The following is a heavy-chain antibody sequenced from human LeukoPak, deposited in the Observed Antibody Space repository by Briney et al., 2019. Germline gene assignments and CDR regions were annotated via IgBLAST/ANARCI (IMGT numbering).Heavy chain of an antibody. CDR1: GFSFSSHS. J-gene: IGHJ4*02. CDR3: ARGCSGGVCFRDF. D-gene: IGHD2-8*02. CDR2: IPSSGDSI. V-gene: IGHV3-21*06. Sequence: GGSLRLSCTASGFSFSSHSMNWVRQAPGKGLEWVSTIPSSGDSIYYADSVKGRFTVSRDNAENSLYLHMNSLRAEDTAVYYCARGCSGGVCFRDFWGQGALVTVSS.